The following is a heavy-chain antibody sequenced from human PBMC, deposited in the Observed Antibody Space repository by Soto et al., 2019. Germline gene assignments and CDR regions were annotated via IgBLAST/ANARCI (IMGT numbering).Heavy chain of an antibody. J-gene: IGHJ3*02. CDR3: ARDGGGSSNAFDI. D-gene: IGHD6-6*01. V-gene: IGHV1-2*04. CDR1: GYTFTGYY. CDR2: INPNSGGT. Sequence: ASVKVSCKASGYTFTGYYMHWVRQAPGQGLEWMGWINPNSGGTNYAQKFQGWVTMTRDTSISTAYMELSRLRSGDTAVYYCARDGGGSSNAFDIWGQGTMVTVSS.